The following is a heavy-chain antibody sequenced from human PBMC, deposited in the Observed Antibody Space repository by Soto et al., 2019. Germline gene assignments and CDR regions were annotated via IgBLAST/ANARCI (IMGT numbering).Heavy chain of an antibody. Sequence: PSETLSLTCTGSGGSISSYFCSWIRQPAGKGLEWIGRIYTSGSTNYNPSLKSRVTMSVDTSKNQFSLKLSSVTAADTAVYYCARESTVVTLRTFDIWGQGTMVTVSS. V-gene: IGHV4-4*07. CDR2: IYTSGST. CDR1: GGSISSYF. D-gene: IGHD2-21*02. J-gene: IGHJ3*02. CDR3: ARESTVVTLRTFDI.